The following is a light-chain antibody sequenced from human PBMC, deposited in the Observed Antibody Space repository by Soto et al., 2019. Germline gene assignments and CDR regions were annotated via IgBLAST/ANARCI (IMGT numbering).Light chain of an antibody. V-gene: IGKV4-1*01. CDR3: QQHYNTPWT. J-gene: IGKJ1*01. CDR1: QSVLYSSNNKNY. CDR2: WAS. Sequence: DLLMIQSPESLAVSPGERATINCKSSQSVLYSSNNKNYLAWYQQKAGQPPKLLIYWASTRESGVPDRFSGSGSGTDFTLTISSLQAEDVAVYYCQQHYNTPWTFGQGTKVDI.